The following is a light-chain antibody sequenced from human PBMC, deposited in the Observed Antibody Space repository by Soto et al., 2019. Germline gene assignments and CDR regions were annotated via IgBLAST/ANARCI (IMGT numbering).Light chain of an antibody. CDR2: DAS. J-gene: IGKJ1*01. CDR3: QQYNSYSPWT. V-gene: IGKV1-5*01. CDR1: QSISSW. Sequence: DIQMTQSPSSVSASVGDRVTITCRASQSISSWLAWYQQKPGKAPKVLIYDASSLQSGVPSRFSGSGSGTEFTLTISSLQPEDFAIYYCQQYNSYSPWTFGQGTKVDIK.